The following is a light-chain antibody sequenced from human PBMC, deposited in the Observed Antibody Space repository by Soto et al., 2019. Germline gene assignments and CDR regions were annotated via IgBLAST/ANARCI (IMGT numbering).Light chain of an antibody. CDR3: QQYDTSPAT. Sequence: IHLTRNPSTLFASVGDRVTITCRASQTVSHWLAGYQQKPGKAPKCLIYDASNVEAGVPSRFSGSGAGTEFSFTIISRQPEDFSTYYYQQYDTSPATFGQGSKVDIK. CDR2: DAS. V-gene: IGKV1-5*01. J-gene: IGKJ2*01. CDR1: QTVSHW.